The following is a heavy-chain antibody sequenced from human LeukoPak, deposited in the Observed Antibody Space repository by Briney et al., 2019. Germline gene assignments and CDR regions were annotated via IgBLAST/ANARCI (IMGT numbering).Heavy chain of an antibody. CDR2: IIPIFGTA. Sequence: GASVKVSCKASGGTSSSYAISWVRQAPGQGLEWMGGIIPIFGTANYAQKFQGRVTITTDESTSTAYMELSSLRSEDTAVYYCARLVDISFDPWGQGTLVTVSS. CDR1: GGTSSSYA. D-gene: IGHD3-9*01. CDR3: ARLVDISFDP. V-gene: IGHV1-69*05. J-gene: IGHJ5*02.